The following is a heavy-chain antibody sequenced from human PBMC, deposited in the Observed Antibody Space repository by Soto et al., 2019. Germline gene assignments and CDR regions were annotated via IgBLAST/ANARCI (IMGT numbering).Heavy chain of an antibody. V-gene: IGHV3-23*01. Sequence: EVHLLESGGGLVQPGGSLRLSCAASGFTFSSYAMSWVRQAPGKGLEWVSGISGSGGSTYYADSVKARFTISRDNSKNTLYLQMNSLRADDTAVYYCAKARMVGATSDFDYWGQGSLVTVSS. CDR2: ISGSGGST. D-gene: IGHD1-26*01. CDR3: AKARMVGATSDFDY. J-gene: IGHJ4*02. CDR1: GFTFSSYA.